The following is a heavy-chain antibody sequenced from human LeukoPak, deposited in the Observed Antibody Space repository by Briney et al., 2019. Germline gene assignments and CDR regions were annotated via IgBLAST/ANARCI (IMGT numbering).Heavy chain of an antibody. CDR2: IKEDGSEK. J-gene: IGHJ4*02. Sequence: GGSLRLSCAASGFTFSSYWMSWVRQAPGKGLEWVANIKEDGSEKNYVDSVKGRFTISRDNAKSSLSLQMNSLRTEDTAVYYCARGRQLGHWGQGTLVTVSS. CDR1: GFTFSSYW. CDR3: ARGRQLGH. D-gene: IGHD6-13*01. V-gene: IGHV3-7*03.